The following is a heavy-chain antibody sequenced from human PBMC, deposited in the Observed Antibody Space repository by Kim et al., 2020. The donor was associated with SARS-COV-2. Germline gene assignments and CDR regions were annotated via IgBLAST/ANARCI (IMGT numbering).Heavy chain of an antibody. J-gene: IGHJ4*02. D-gene: IGHD2-2*01. CDR1: GFTFSSYA. CDR2: ISSNGGST. Sequence: GGSLRLSCSASGFTFSSYAMHWVRQAPGKGLEYVSAISSNGGSTYYADSVKGRFTISRDNSKNTLYLQMSSLRAEDTAVYYCVKDRFVVPAAMGLDYWGQGTLVTVSS. V-gene: IGHV3-64D*09. CDR3: VKDRFVVPAAMGLDY.